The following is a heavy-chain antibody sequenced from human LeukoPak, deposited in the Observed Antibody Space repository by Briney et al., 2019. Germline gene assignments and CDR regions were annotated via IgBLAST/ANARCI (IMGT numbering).Heavy chain of an antibody. V-gene: IGHV3-23*01. CDR1: GFTFSSYA. D-gene: IGHD6-25*01. CDR2: ISGSGNST. Sequence: GGSLRLSCAASGFTFSSYAMSWVRQAPGKGLEWVSVISGSGNSTYYPDSVRGRFTISRDNSKNTLYLQMSSLRAEDTAVYYCAKGAGSSGWNPSDYWGQGILATVSS. J-gene: IGHJ4*02. CDR3: AKGAGSSGWNPSDY.